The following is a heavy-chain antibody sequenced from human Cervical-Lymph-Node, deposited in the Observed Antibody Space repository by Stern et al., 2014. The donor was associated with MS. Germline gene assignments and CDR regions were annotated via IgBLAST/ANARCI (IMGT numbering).Heavy chain of an antibody. CDR3: GRGDAGDY. V-gene: IGHV3-11*01. D-gene: IGHD2-21*02. CDR1: GFSFSDYD. CDR2: ISGSGGAI. Sequence: VQLVESGGDLVKPGGSLRISCVASGFSFSDYDMSWIRQAPGKGLEWISYISGSGGAIYYADSVQGRFTISRDNAKNSLFLQMNSLRAEDTAVYYCGRGDAGDYWGQGTLVTVAS. J-gene: IGHJ4*02.